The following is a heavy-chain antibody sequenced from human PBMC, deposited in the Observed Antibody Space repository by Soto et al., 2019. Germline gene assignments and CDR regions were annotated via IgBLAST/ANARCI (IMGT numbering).Heavy chain of an antibody. Sequence: QVQLVESGGGVVQPGTSLRLSCAASGCTFSTYGIHWVRQAPSKGLAWVAVIWHDGSKEFYADSVKGRFTVSRDNSKNTVHLQMDSLRAEDTSVYYCVRDNWNYAKGAFDIWGQGTVVTVSS. J-gene: IGHJ3*02. CDR3: VRDNWNYAKGAFDI. D-gene: IGHD1-7*01. CDR2: IWHDGSKE. CDR1: GCTFSTYG. V-gene: IGHV3-33*01.